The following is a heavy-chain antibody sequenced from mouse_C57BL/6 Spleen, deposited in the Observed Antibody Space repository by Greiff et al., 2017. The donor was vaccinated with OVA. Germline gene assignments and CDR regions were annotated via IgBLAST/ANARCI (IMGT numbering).Heavy chain of an antibody. D-gene: IGHD1-1*01. CDR1: GYTFTSYW. J-gene: IGHJ3*01. CDR3: ARASGDYYGSSPAWFAY. CDR2: IDPSDSYT. V-gene: IGHV1-69*01. Sequence: VKLQQPGAELVMPGASVKLSCKASGYTFTSYWMHWVKQRPGQGLEWIGEIDPSDSYTNYNQKFKGKSTLTVDKSSSTAYMQLSSLTSEDSAVYYCARASGDYYGSSPAWFAYWGQGTLVTVSA.